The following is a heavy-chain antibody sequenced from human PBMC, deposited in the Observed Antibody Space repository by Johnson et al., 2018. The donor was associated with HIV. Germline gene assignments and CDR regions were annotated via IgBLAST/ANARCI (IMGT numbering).Heavy chain of an antibody. V-gene: IGHV3-30*18. CDR1: GFTFSSYG. J-gene: IGHJ3*02. CDR3: AKDERQLGGWSHAFDM. CDR2: ISYDGINK. D-gene: IGHD7-27*01. Sequence: QVQLVESGGGVVQPGGSLRLSCVVSGFTFSSYGMSLVRQAPGKGLEWVAVISYDGINKFFPDSVKDRFTISRDNSKNTLYLQMKSLRGEDTAIYYCAKDERQLGGWSHAFDMWGQGTKVSVSS.